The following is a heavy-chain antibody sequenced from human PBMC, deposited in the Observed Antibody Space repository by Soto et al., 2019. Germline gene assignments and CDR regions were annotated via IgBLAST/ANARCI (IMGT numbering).Heavy chain of an antibody. CDR3: ARAPRGPTVGDSSGYILAPFDY. CDR2: INPSGGST. Sequence: GASVKVSCKASGYTFTSYYMHWVRQAPGQGLEWMGIINPSGGSTSYAQKFQGRVTMTRDTSTSTVYMELSSLRSEDTAVYYCARAPRGPTVGDSSGYILAPFDYWGQGTLVTVSS. D-gene: IGHD3-22*01. J-gene: IGHJ4*02. CDR1: GYTFTSYY. V-gene: IGHV1-46*01.